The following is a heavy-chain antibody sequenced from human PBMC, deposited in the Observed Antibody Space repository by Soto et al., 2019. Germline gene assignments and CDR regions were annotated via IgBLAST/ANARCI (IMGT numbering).Heavy chain of an antibody. Sequence: GGSLRLSCAASGFTFSSYGMHWVRQAPGKGLEWVAVISYDGSNKYYADSVKGRFTISRDNSKNTLYLQTNSLRAEDTAVYYCEKEFHEYSSLYYFDYWGQGTLVTVSS. V-gene: IGHV3-30*18. D-gene: IGHD6-6*01. CDR3: EKEFHEYSSLYYFDY. J-gene: IGHJ4*02. CDR1: GFTFSSYG. CDR2: ISYDGSNK.